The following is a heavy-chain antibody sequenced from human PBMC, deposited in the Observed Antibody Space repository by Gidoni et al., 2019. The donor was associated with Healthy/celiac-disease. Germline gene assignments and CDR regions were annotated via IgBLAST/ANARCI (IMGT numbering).Heavy chain of an antibody. V-gene: IGHV4-34*01. CDR3: ASSRCHYYDSSGYFYTCRDY. CDR2: INHSGST. Sequence: QVQLQQWGAGLLKPSETLSLTCAVYGGSFSGYYWSWIRQPPGKGLEWIGEINHSGSTNYNPSLKSRVTISVDTSKNQFSLKLSSVTAADTAVYYCASSRCHYYDSSGYFYTCRDYWGQGTLVTVSS. D-gene: IGHD3-22*01. J-gene: IGHJ4*02. CDR1: GGSFSGYY.